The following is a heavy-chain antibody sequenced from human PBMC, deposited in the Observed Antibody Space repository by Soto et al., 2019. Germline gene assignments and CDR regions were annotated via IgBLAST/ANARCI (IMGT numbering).Heavy chain of an antibody. Sequence: ASVKVSCKASGGTFSSYAISWVRQAPGQGLEWMGWINPNSGGTNYAQKFQGWVTMTRDTSISTAYMELSGLRSDDTAVYYCARDTTQLELYYYYGMDVWGQGTTVTVSS. CDR1: GGTFSSYA. CDR3: ARDTTQLELYYYYGMDV. D-gene: IGHD1-1*01. J-gene: IGHJ6*02. CDR2: INPNSGGT. V-gene: IGHV1-2*04.